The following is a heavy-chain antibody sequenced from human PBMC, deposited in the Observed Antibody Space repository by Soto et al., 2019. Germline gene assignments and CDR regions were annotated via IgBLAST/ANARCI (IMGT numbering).Heavy chain of an antibody. J-gene: IGHJ4*02. D-gene: IGHD6-13*01. CDR2: IYHSGST. Sequence: SETLSLTCAVSGGSISSGGYSWSWIRQPPGKGLEWIGYIYHSGSTYYNPSLKSRVTISVDRSKNQFSLKLSSVTAADTAVYYCARAKAAAGMYYFDYWGQGTLVTVSS. V-gene: IGHV4-30-2*01. CDR3: ARAKAAAGMYYFDY. CDR1: GGSISSGGYS.